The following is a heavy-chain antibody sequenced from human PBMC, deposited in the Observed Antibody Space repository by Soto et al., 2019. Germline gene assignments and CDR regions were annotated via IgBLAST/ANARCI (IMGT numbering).Heavy chain of an antibody. D-gene: IGHD2-15*01. CDR3: TRQGESGSCPDY. V-gene: IGHV3-73*01. CDR1: GFTFSGST. Sequence: GGSLRLSCAASGFTFSGSTMHWVRQASGKGLEWVGRIRSRANSYATAYPASVKGRFTISRDDSKNTAYLQMNSLKTEDTAVYYCTRQGESGSCPDYWGQGTLVTVSS. CDR2: IRSRANSYAT. J-gene: IGHJ4*02.